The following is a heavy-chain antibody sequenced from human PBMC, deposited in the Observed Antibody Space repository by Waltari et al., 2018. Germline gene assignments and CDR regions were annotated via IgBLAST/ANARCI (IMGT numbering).Heavy chain of an antibody. V-gene: IGHV3-66*01. Sequence: EVQLVESGGGLVKPGGSLRLSCAASGFTFSSYSMNWVRQAPGKGLEWVSVIYSGGSTYYADSVKGRFTISRDNSKNTLYLQMNSLRAEDTAVYYCARWGVATLEDAFDIWGQGTMVTVSS. CDR1: GFTFSSYS. J-gene: IGHJ3*02. D-gene: IGHD5-12*01. CDR3: ARWGVATLEDAFDI. CDR2: IYSGGST.